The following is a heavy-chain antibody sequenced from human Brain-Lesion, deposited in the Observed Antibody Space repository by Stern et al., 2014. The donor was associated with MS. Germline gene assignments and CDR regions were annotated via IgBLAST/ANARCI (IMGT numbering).Heavy chain of an antibody. V-gene: IGHV1-2*02. Sequence: QVQLGQSGAEVKKPGASGKVSCKTSGYIFTGYYIHWVRQAPGQGLEWMAWINPNTGGTKYAQQFQGTVTMSRDTSISTAYVELSSLTSDDTAVYYCARDQRGITIFGVVTDYYYLGMDVWGQGTTVTVSS. CDR1: GYIFTGYY. J-gene: IGHJ6*02. CDR3: ARDQRGITIFGVVTDYYYLGMDV. D-gene: IGHD3-3*01. CDR2: INPNTGGT.